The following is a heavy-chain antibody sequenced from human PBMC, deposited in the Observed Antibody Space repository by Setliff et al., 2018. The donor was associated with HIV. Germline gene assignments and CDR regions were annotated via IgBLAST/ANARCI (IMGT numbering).Heavy chain of an antibody. CDR1: GYTFTGYY. J-gene: IGHJ5*01. CDR2: INPNSGGT. Sequence: ASVKVSCKASGYTFTGYYMHWVRQAPGQGLEWMGWINPNSGGTNYAQKLQGRVTMTTDTSTSTAYMVLRSLRSDDTAMYYCARGVGSSWFDSWGQGTLVTVFS. CDR3: ARGVGSSWFDS. D-gene: IGHD1-26*01. V-gene: IGHV1-2*02.